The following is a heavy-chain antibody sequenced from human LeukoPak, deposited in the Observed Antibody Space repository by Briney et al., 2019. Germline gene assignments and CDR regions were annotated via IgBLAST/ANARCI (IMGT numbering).Heavy chain of an antibody. CDR3: AGRQTFYDFSFDY. Sequence: PGGSLRLSCAASGFSVSSDYMSWVRQAPGKGLEWVSVIYSGGNTYYADSVKGRFTISRDHSKNTPYLQMNSLRAEDTAVYYCAGRQTFYDFSFDYWGQGTLVTVSS. D-gene: IGHD3-3*01. CDR2: IYSGGNT. V-gene: IGHV3-53*01. CDR1: GFSVSSDY. J-gene: IGHJ4*02.